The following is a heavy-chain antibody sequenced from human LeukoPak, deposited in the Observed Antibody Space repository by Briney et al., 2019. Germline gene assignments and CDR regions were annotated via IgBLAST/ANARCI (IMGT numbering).Heavy chain of an antibody. CDR1: GFTFSSYW. V-gene: IGHV3-7*01. CDR3: ARDAQGYSSSSGIPYYYFYYMDV. J-gene: IGHJ6*03. D-gene: IGHD6-6*01. CDR2: IKQDGSEK. Sequence: GGSLRLSCAASGFTFSSYWMSWVRQAPGKGLEWVANIKQDGSEKYYVDSVKGRFTISRDNAKNSLYLQMNSLRAEDTAVYYCARDAQGYSSSSGIPYYYFYYMDVWGKGTTVTISS.